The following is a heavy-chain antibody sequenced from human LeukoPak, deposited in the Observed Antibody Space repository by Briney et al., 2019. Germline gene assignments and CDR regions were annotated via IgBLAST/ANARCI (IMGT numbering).Heavy chain of an antibody. CDR2: ISGSGGST. D-gene: IGHD4-17*01. Sequence: GGSLRLSCAASGFTFSNAWMSWVRQAPGKGLEWVSAISGSGGSTYYADSVKGRFTISRDNSKNTLYLQMNSLRAEDTAVYYCAGYYGDYSDAFDIWGQGTMVTVSS. CDR3: AGYYGDYSDAFDI. CDR1: GFTFSNAW. J-gene: IGHJ3*02. V-gene: IGHV3-23*01.